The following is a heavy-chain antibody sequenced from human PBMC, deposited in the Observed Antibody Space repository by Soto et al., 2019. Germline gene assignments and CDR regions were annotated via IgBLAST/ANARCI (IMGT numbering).Heavy chain of an antibody. CDR2: IRSKAYGGTT. J-gene: IGHJ4*02. CDR3: TNSGMGRRNHRALVDY. D-gene: IGHD6-13*01. V-gene: IGHV3-49*03. CDR1: GFTFGDYA. Sequence: PGGSLRLSCTASGFTFGDYAMSWFRQAPGKGLEWVGFIRSKAYGGTTEYAASVKGRFTISRDDSKSIAYLQMNSLKTEDTAVYYCTNSGMGRRNHRALVDYWGQGTLVTVSS.